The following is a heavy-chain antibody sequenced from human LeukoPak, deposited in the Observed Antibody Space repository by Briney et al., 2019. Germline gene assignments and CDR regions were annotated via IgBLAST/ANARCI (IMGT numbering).Heavy chain of an antibody. CDR1: GFTFSDYA. D-gene: IGHD3-10*01. CDR3: AKDTALLWFGESTFDY. CDR2: LSGSGSNT. V-gene: IGHV3-23*01. J-gene: IGHJ4*02. Sequence: PGGSLRLSCAASGFTFSDYAMTWVRHSPGKGLEWVSGLSGSGSNTYYIDSVKGRFTISRDNSKNTVYLQMNSLRGEDTAVYYCAKDTALLWFGESTFDYWGQGTLVTVSS.